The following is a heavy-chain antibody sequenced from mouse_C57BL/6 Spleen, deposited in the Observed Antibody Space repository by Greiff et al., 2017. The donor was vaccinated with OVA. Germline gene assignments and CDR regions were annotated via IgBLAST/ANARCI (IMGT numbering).Heavy chain of an antibody. CDR3: ARPYYYGSSQLDY. V-gene: IGHV1-69*01. J-gene: IGHJ2*01. CDR1: GYTFTSYW. CDR2: IDPSDSYT. Sequence: QVQLQQPGAELVMPGASVKLSCKASGYTFTSYWMHWVKQRPGQGLEWIGEIDPSDSYTNYNQKFKGKSTLTVDRSSSTAYMQLSSLTSEDSAVYYCARPYYYGSSQLDYWGQGTTLTVSS. D-gene: IGHD1-1*01.